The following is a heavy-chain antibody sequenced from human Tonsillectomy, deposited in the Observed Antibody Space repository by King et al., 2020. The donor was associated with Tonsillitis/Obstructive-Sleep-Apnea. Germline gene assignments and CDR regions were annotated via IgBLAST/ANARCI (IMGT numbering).Heavy chain of an antibody. CDR1: GFTFGDYA. CDR2: IRSTAYGGTT. J-gene: IGHJ6*03. V-gene: IGHV3-49*04. Sequence: VQLVESGGGLVQPGRSLRLSCTASGFTFGDYAMSWVRQAPGKGLEWVGFIRSTAYGGTTEYAASVKGRFTISRDDSKSIAYLQMNSLKIEDTAVYYCTRDSRLYSNYYMDVWGKGTTVTVSS. D-gene: IGHD3-3*01. CDR3: TRDSRLYSNYYMDV.